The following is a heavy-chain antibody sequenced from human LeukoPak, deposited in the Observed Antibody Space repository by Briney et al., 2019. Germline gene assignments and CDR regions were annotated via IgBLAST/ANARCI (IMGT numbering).Heavy chain of an antibody. CDR2: ISSSSSYI. CDR1: GFTFSSYS. CDR3: ARDSIVDTAMLYYDSGSHFDY. V-gene: IGHV3-21*01. J-gene: IGHJ4*02. Sequence: GGSLRLSCAASGFTFSSYSMNWVRQAPGKGLEWVSSISSSSSYIYYADSVKGRFTISRDNAKNSLYLQMNSLRAEDTVVYYCARDSIVDTAMLYYDSGSHFDYWGQGTLVTVSS. D-gene: IGHD5-18*01.